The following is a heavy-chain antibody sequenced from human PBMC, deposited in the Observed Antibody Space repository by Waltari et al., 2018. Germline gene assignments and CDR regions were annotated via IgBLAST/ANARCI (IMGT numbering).Heavy chain of an antibody. J-gene: IGHJ4*02. CDR2: ISNSGGTT. V-gene: IGHV3-23*01. Sequence: EVQLLESGGGLVQPGGSLRLSCAASGFTFSSYAMSWVRQAPGKGLGGVSEISNSGGTTYYADSVKGRFTISRDNSKNTMYLQMNSLRVEDTAVYYCAKDLWLPHDYWGQGTLVTVSS. CDR1: GFTFSSYA. CDR3: AKDLWLPHDY. D-gene: IGHD5-12*01.